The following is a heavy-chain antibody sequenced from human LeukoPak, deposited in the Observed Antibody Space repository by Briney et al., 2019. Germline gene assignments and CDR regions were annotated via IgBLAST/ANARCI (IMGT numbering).Heavy chain of an antibody. CDR3: ARVLWFGGSYYFDY. CDR1: GGSISSGDYY. J-gene: IGHJ4*02. D-gene: IGHD3-10*01. Sequence: SETLSLTCTVSGGSISSGDYYWSWIRQPPGKGLEWIGYIYYSGSTYYSPSLKSRVTISVDTSKNQFSLKLSSVTAADTAVYYCARVLWFGGSYYFDYWGQGTLVTVSS. CDR2: IYYSGST. V-gene: IGHV4-30-4*01.